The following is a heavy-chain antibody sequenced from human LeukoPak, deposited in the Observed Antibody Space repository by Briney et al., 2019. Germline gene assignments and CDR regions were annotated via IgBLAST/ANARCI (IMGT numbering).Heavy chain of an antibody. CDR1: GFTFDDYA. J-gene: IGHJ4*02. CDR3: ARSRGGGSGWYAGDY. CDR2: ISWNSGSI. Sequence: PGRSLRLSCAASGFTFDDYAMHWVRQAPGKGLEWVSGISWNSGSIGYADSVKGRFTISRDNAKNSLYLQMNSLRAEDTALYYCARSRGGGSGWYAGDYWGQGTLVTVSS. V-gene: IGHV3-9*01. D-gene: IGHD6-19*01.